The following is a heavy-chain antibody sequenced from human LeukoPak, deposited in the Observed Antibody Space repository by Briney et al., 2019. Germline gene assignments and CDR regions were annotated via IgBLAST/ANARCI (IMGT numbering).Heavy chain of an antibody. V-gene: IGHV1-46*01. CDR3: ARLWEGYYFDY. CDR2: INPSGGST. CDR1: GCTFTSYY. D-gene: IGHD1-26*01. J-gene: IGHJ4*02. Sequence: ASVKVSCKASGCTFTSYYMHWVRQAPGQGLEWMGIINPSGGSTSYAQKFQGRVTMTRDTSTSTVYMELSSLRSEDTAVYYCARLWEGYYFDYWGQGTLVTVSS.